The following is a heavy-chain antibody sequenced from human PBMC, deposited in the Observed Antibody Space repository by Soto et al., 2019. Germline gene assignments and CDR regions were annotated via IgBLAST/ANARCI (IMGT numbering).Heavy chain of an antibody. CDR3: ARQGFGVLHGLVDV. J-gene: IGHJ6*02. V-gene: IGHV4-30-2*01. CDR1: GGSSSSGGYY. D-gene: IGHD3-10*01. CDR2: IYHSGST. Sequence: SETMSLTCTVSGGSSSSGGYYWSWIRQPPGKGLEWIGYIYHSGSTYYNPSLKSRVTISVDRSKNQFSLTLTSVTAADTAVYYCARQGFGVLHGLVDVWDQGTTVTVSS.